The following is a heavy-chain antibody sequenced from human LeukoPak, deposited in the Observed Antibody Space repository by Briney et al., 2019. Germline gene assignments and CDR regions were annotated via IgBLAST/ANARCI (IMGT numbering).Heavy chain of an antibody. J-gene: IGHJ4*02. CDR1: GYTLTELS. CDR2: FDSEDGET. CDR3: ATWGRRYQEGYYFDY. Sequence: ASVKVSCKVSGYTLTELSMHWVRQAPGKGLEWMGGFDSEDGETIYAQKFQGRVTMTEDTSTDTAYMELSSLRSEDTAVYYCATWGRRYQEGYYFDYWGQGTLVTVSS. D-gene: IGHD3-9*01. V-gene: IGHV1-24*01.